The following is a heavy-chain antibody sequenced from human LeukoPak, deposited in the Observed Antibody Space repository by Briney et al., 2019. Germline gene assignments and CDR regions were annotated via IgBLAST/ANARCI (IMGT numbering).Heavy chain of an antibody. CDR1: GFTFSSYW. CDR2: IKQDGSEK. D-gene: IGHD5-18*01. CDR3: ARDHGGDSYGRPIGMDV. V-gene: IGHV3-7*01. J-gene: IGHJ6*02. Sequence: GGSLRLSCAASGFTFSSYWMSWVRQAPGKGLEWVANIKQDGSEKYYVDSVKGRFTISRDNAKNSLYLQMNSLRAEDTAVYYCARDHGGDSYGRPIGMDVWGQGTTVTVSS.